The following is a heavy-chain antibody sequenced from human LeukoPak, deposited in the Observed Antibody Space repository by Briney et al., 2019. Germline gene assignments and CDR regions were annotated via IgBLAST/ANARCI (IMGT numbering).Heavy chain of an antibody. CDR2: ISANDGKT. D-gene: IGHD2-2*01. J-gene: IGHJ5*02. Sequence: ASVKVSCKASGFVFTSYGFTWVRQAPGQGLEWMGWISANDGKTHYSEKHQGRVTMSTDTVTSTVYMELSSLRSEDTAVYFCARDACSSTICQAGGNWFDPWGQGTLVIVS. CDR3: ARDACSSTICQAGGNWFDP. CDR1: GFVFTSYG. V-gene: IGHV1-18*01.